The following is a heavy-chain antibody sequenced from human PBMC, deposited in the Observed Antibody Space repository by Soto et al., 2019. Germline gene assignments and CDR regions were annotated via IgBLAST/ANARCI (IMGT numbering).Heavy chain of an antibody. CDR1: GYIFTSYD. V-gene: IGHV1-8*01. D-gene: IGHD3-16*01. Sequence: RASVKVSCKTSGYIFTSYDINWVRQAAGRGLEWMGRVNPNNGKTDYAQNFQGRLTMTRDTSISTVYMELSSLTSEDTAVYYCAKDFGGLYNWFDPWGQGTLVTVSS. J-gene: IGHJ5*02. CDR2: VNPNNGKT. CDR3: AKDFGGLYNWFDP.